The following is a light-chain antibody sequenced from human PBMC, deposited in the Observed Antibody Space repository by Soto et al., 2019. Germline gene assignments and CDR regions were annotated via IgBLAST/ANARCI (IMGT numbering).Light chain of an antibody. CDR2: EVS. CDR3: SSYTTISSVV. CDR1: SSDVGAYNY. J-gene: IGLJ2*01. V-gene: IGLV2-14*01. Sequence: QLVLTQPASVSGSPGQSITISCTGTSSDVGAYNYVSWYQQHPGKAPKLMIYEVSNRPSGVSNRFSGSKSGNTASLTISGLQAEDEADYYCSSYTTISSVVFGGGTKLTVL.